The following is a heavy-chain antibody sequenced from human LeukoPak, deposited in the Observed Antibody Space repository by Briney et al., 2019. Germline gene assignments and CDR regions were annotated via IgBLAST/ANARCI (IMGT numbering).Heavy chain of an antibody. CDR1: GGSISSYY. Sequence: SETLSLTCTVPGGSISSYYWSWIRQPPGKGLEWIGYIYYSGSTNYIPSLKSRVTISVDTSKNQFSLKLSSVTAADTAVYYCARESNLFGVADDAFDIWGQGTMVTVSS. V-gene: IGHV4-59*01. J-gene: IGHJ3*02. CDR2: IYYSGST. D-gene: IGHD3-3*01. CDR3: ARESNLFGVADDAFDI.